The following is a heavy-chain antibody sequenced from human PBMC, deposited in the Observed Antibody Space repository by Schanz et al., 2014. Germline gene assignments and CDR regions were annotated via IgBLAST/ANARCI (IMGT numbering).Heavy chain of an antibody. J-gene: IGHJ3*02. V-gene: IGHV3-NL1*01. Sequence: QVQLVESGGGVVQPGRSLRLSCAASGFTFSSYAMHWVRQAPGKGLEWVSSIYINSGSTNYADSVKGRFIISRDSSKNTLFLQMNSLRAEDTAVYFCAKDRWRATVMVDAFDIWGQGTKVTVSS. D-gene: IGHD4-4*01. CDR2: IYINSGST. CDR3: AKDRWRATVMVDAFDI. CDR1: GFTFSSYA.